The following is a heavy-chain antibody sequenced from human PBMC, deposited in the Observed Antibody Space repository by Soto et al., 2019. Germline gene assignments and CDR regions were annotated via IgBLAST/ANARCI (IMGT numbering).Heavy chain of an antibody. CDR1: GYTFTSYG. CDR2: ISAYNGNT. J-gene: IGHJ5*02. Sequence: ASVKVSCKASGYTFTSYGISWVRQAPGQGLEWMGWISAYNGNTNYAQKLQGRVTMTTDTSTSTAYMELRSLRPDDTALYYCARGVGSGSYYNQYNWFDPWGQGTLVTSPQ. CDR3: ARGVGSGSYYNQYNWFDP. V-gene: IGHV1-18*01. D-gene: IGHD3-10*01.